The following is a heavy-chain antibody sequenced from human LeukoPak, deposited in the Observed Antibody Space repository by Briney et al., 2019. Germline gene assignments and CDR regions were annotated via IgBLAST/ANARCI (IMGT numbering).Heavy chain of an antibody. D-gene: IGHD3-10*01. CDR2: ISSSGGAT. CDR1: GFTFSAFP. V-gene: IGHV3-23*01. CDR3: AKEHVPRGSTVGFDM. J-gene: IGHJ3*02. Sequence: QAGGSLRLSCVASGFTFSAFPLSWVRQAPGRGLEWVSAISSSGGATYYAESVQGRVTISRDNSKNTVHLQMDSLRGDDTAMYYCAKEHVPRGSTVGFDMWGQGTMVTASS.